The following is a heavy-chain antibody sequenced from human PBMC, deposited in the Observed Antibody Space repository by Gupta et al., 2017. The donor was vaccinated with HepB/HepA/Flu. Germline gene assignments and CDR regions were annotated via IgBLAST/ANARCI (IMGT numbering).Heavy chain of an antibody. D-gene: IGHD4-17*01. CDR2: ISSGGSST. Sequence: EVQLSESGGGLVQPGGSLRLSCAASGFTYSPYAMGWVRQTPGKGLEWVSAISSGGSSTYYADSVKGRFTISRDNSKNTLYLQMNSLRAEDTAVYYCAKGLRPNFDYWGQGTLVTVSS. J-gene: IGHJ4*02. CDR3: AKGLRPNFDY. CDR1: GFTYSPYA. V-gene: IGHV3-23*01.